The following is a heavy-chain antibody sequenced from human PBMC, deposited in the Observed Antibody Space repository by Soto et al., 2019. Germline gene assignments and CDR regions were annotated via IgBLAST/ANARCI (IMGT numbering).Heavy chain of an antibody. CDR1: GFSFSEYS. CDR3: ARDQRSSTWGDFDY. D-gene: IGHD7-27*01. CDR2: ISSSSSYI. Sequence: EVQLVESGGGLVKPGGSLRLSCAASGFSFSEYSMNWVRQAPGKGLEWVSSISSSSSYIYYADSLKGRFTVSRDNAKISLYLQMNSLRAEDTAIYYCARDQRSSTWGDFDYWGQGTLVAVSS. V-gene: IGHV3-21*01. J-gene: IGHJ4*02.